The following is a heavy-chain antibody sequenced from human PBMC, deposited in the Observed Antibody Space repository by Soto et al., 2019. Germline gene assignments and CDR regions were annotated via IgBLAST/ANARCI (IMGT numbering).Heavy chain of an antibody. J-gene: IGHJ5*02. V-gene: IGHV4-59*01. CDR1: GGSISSYY. D-gene: IGHD3-22*01. Sequence: SETLSLTCTVSGGSISSYYWSWIRQPPGKGLEWIGYIYYSGSTNYNPSLKSRVTISVDTSKNQFSLKLSSVTTADTAVYYCARDPYYDSSGYYSWFDPWGQGTLVTVSS. CDR2: IYYSGST. CDR3: ARDPYYDSSGYYSWFDP.